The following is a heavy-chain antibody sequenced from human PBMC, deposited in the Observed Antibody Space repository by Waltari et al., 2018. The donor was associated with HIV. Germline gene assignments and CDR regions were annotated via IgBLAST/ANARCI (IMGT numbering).Heavy chain of an antibody. J-gene: IGHJ4*02. CDR2: IDQRGRT. V-gene: IGHV4-34*02. D-gene: IGHD2-2*01. Sequence: QVQLQQWGAGLLKPSETLSLTCAVYGDSLSHNYLSWLRQPPGKGLEWIGEIDQRGRTKYSPSLKSRLTISVDTSKKQISLRLRSVTAADTAVYYCARPVDCSSTTCTGPFHVWGQGTLVTVSS. CDR3: ARPVDCSSTTCTGPFHV. CDR1: GDSLSHNY.